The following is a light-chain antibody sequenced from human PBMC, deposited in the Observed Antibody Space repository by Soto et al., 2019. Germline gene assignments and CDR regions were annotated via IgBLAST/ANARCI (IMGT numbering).Light chain of an antibody. CDR1: QSLVFSDGNTY. CDR2: KVS. V-gene: IGKV2-30*01. J-gene: IGKJ2*01. CDR3: MQGSHWPPT. Sequence: DVVMTQSALSLPVTLGQPASISCISSQSLVFSDGNTYLNWFLQRPGQSPRRLIYKVSKRDSGIPYRFTCSRSDTYFTLKISRVEADDVGVYYCMQGSHWPPTFGQRTRLEI.